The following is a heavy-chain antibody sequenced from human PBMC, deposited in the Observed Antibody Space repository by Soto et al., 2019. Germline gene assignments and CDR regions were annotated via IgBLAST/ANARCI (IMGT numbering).Heavy chain of an antibody. CDR2: IKQDGSEK. J-gene: IGHJ4*02. CDR1: GFTFSSYL. D-gene: IGHD5-12*01. CDR3: ARELEQSGYDAIDY. Sequence: GGSRRLSWAASGFTFSSYLMSWVRQAPGKGLEWVANIKQDGSEKYYVDSVKGRFTISRDNAKDSLYLQMNSLRAEDTAVYYCARELEQSGYDAIDYWGQGTLVTVSS. V-gene: IGHV3-7*03.